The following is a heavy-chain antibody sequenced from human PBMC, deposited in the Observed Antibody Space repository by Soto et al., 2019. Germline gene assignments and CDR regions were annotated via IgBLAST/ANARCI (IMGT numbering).Heavy chain of an antibody. CDR2: IFPLLAMV. V-gene: IGHV1-69*04. CDR3: AKEDGAGFKS. D-gene: IGHD1-26*01. J-gene: IGHJ4*02. CDR1: GGDLTNSG. Sequence: QVHLVQSGAEMKKPGSSVKVSCKVSGGDLTNSGISWVRQAPGQGLEWMGGIFPLLAMVDYSQKFQGRVTITADESTNTAYIDLGSLRYEDTAVYYSAKEDGAGFKSWGKGTLVIVSS.